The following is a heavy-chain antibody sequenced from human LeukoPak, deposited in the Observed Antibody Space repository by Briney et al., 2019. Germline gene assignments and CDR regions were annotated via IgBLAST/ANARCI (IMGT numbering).Heavy chain of an antibody. J-gene: IGHJ4*02. Sequence: GGSLRLSCAASGFTFSSYNMNWVRQAPGKGLEWVSSISSSSTYVYYADSMKGRFTISRDNAKNSLYLQMNSLRVEDTAVYYCARDNCVDYWGQGTLVTVSS. CDR1: GFTFSSYN. CDR3: ARDNCVDY. D-gene: IGHD1-20*01. CDR2: ISSSSTYV. V-gene: IGHV3-21*01.